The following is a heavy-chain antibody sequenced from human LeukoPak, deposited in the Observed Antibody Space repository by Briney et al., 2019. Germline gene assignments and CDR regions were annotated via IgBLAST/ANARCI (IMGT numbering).Heavy chain of an antibody. CDR1: GFTFSSNT. CDR2: ISYGGRNK. D-gene: IGHD5-12*01. Sequence: PAVSLSLYCAASGFTFSSNTMLRLPQAPGMGLEWVAGISYGGRNKYYADSVKGRFTISRDNSKNTLYLQMNSLRAEDTAVYYCARDGLEMATNSYDFGDWGQLAPVTV. CDR3: ARDGLEMATNSYDFGD. V-gene: IGHV3-30*04. J-gene: IGHJ4*02.